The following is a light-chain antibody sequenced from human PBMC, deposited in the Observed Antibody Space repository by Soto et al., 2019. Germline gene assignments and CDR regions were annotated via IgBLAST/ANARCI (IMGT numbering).Light chain of an antibody. Sequence: QSVLTQPPSASGTPGQRVTISCSGSSSNIGSNYVYWYQQLPGTAPKLLIYDNTNRPSGVSVRFSGSKSGTSASLAISGRQAEDEADYYCQSFDKYLSAVVFGGGTKLTVL. V-gene: IGLV1-47*02. CDR2: DNT. J-gene: IGLJ2*01. CDR1: SSNIGSNY. CDR3: QSFDKYLSAVV.